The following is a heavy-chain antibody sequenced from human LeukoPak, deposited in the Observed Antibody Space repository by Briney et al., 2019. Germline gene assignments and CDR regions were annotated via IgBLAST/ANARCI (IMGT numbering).Heavy chain of an antibody. Sequence: GGSLRLSCAASGFTFSSHGMHWVRQAPGKGPEWMAVIWNDGSNKYYADSVKGRFTISRENSKNTLYLQMNSLRAEDTAVYYCASSVEAAMLIDYWGQGTLVTVSS. J-gene: IGHJ4*02. CDR2: IWNDGSNK. D-gene: IGHD5-18*01. CDR1: GFTFSSHG. V-gene: IGHV3-33*01. CDR3: ASSVEAAMLIDY.